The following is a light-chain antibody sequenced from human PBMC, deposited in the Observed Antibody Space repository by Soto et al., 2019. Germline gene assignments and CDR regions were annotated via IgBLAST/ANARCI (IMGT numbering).Light chain of an antibody. Sequence: QSALTQPASVSGSPGQSITISCTGTSSDVGGYNYLSWYQQHPGKAPKVMIYEVSNRPSGVSNRFSGSKSGNTASLTISGLQAEDEAEYFCSSYTVSGTPVFGGGTKLTVL. J-gene: IGLJ3*02. CDR3: SSYTVSGTPV. CDR1: SSDVGGYNY. CDR2: EVS. V-gene: IGLV2-14*01.